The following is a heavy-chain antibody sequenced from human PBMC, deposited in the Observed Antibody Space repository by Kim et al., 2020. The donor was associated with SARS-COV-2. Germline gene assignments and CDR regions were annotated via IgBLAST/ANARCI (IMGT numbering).Heavy chain of an antibody. V-gene: IGHV4-39*07. D-gene: IGHD3-9*01. CDR3: ARDDDDILTGYHGAFDI. Sequence: SETLSLTCTVSGGSISSSSYYWRWIRQPPGKGLEWIGSIYYSGSTYYNPSLKSRVTISVDTSKNQFSLKLSSVTAADTAVYYCARDDDDILTGYHGAFDIWGQGTMVTVSS. CDR1: GGSISSSSYY. J-gene: IGHJ3*02. CDR2: IYYSGST.